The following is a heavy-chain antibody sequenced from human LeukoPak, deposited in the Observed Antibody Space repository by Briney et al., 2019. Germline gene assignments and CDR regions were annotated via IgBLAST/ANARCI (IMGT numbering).Heavy chain of an antibody. J-gene: IGHJ5*02. Sequence: SETLSLTCTVSGGSISNYYWGCIRQPPGKGLEWIGYISYSGSTNYNPSLKSRVTISVDTSKNQLSLKLSSVTAADTAVYYCARHGDFWSGYSDGFDPWGQGILVTVSS. CDR3: ARHGDFWSGYSDGFDP. V-gene: IGHV4-59*08. CDR2: ISYSGST. D-gene: IGHD3-3*01. CDR1: GGSISNYY.